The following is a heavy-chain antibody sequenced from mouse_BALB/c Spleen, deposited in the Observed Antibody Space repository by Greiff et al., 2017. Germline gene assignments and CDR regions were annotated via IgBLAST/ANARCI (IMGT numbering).Heavy chain of an antibody. V-gene: IGHV2-9*02. CDR3: ARGGPYYGAPWCAY. CDR1: GFSLTSYG. D-gene: IGHD1-2*01. J-gene: IGHJ3*01. Sequence: VQGVESGPGLVAPSQSLSITCTVSGFSLTSYGVHWVRQPPGKGLEWLGVIWAGGSTNYNSALMSRLSISKDNSKSQVFLKMNSLQTDDTAMYYCARGGPYYGAPWCAYWGQGTLVTVSA. CDR2: IWAGGST.